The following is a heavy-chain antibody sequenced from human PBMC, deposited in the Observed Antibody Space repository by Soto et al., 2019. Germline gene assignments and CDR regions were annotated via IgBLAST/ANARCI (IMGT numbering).Heavy chain of an antibody. D-gene: IGHD3-9*01. J-gene: IGHJ6*02. CDR2: IYSGGST. CDR3: ARGHYAYDVLTGYXXLYYYYGMDV. Sequence: EVQLVESGGGLVQPGGSLRLSCAASGFTVSSNYMSWVRQAPGKGLEWVSVIYSGGSTYYADSVKGRFAISRDNSKNTLYLQMNSLRAEDTAVYYCARGHYAYDVLTGYXXLYYYYGMDVWSQGTTVTVSS. V-gene: IGHV3-66*01. CDR1: GFTVSSNY.